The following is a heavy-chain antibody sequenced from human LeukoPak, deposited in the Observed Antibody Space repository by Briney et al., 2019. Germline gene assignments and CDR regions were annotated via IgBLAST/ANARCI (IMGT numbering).Heavy chain of an antibody. CDR2: ISSSATYT. V-gene: IGHV3-23*01. J-gene: IGHJ3*02. Sequence: QTGGSLRLSCAASGFTFGSSGMSWVRQAPGKGLEWVAGISSSATYTYYADSVKGRFTISRDNSKNTLYLQMNSLRAEDTAVYYCAKITGDLTLDAFDIWGQGTMVTVSS. CDR3: AKITGDLTLDAFDI. CDR1: GFTFGSSG. D-gene: IGHD1-14*01.